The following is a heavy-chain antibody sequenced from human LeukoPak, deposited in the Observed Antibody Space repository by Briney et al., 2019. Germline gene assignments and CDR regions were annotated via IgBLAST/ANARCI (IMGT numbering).Heavy chain of an antibody. CDR3: ARDNDFDY. V-gene: IGHV1-46*01. Sequence: ASVKVSCKASGYTFTDYFIHWVRQAPGQGLEWMGIINPSDISTRYAQKFQGRVTMTRDTSTSTVYMELSSLRSEDTAVYYCARDNDFDYWGQGTLVTVSS. CDR1: GYTFTDYF. CDR2: INPSDIST. J-gene: IGHJ4*02. D-gene: IGHD2-8*01.